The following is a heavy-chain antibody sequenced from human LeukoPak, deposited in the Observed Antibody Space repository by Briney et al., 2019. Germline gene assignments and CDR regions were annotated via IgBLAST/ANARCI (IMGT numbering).Heavy chain of an antibody. D-gene: IGHD6-6*01. CDR3: ARGLEAARFYYYYYMDV. Sequence: SETLSLTCAVHGESFSGYYWSWIRQPPGKGLEWIGEINHSGSTNYNPSLKSRVTISVDTSKNQFSLKLSSVTAADTAVYYCARGLEAARFYYYYYMDVWGKGTTVTVSS. CDR2: INHSGST. CDR1: GESFSGYY. V-gene: IGHV4-34*01. J-gene: IGHJ6*03.